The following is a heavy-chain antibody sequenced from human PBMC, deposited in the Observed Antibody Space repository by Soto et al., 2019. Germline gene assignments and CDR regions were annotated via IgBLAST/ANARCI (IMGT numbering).Heavy chain of an antibody. V-gene: IGHV1-3*01. D-gene: IGHD3-16*01. CDR2: INAGNGNT. J-gene: IGHJ6*03. Sequence: ASVKVSCKASGYTFTSYAMHWVRQAPGQRLEWMGWINAGNGNTKYSQKFQGRVTITRDTSASTAYMELSSLRSEDTAVYYCARDLGWNYFYYYLDFWGKGTTVTVSS. CDR1: GYTFTSYA. CDR3: ARDLGWNYFYYYLDF.